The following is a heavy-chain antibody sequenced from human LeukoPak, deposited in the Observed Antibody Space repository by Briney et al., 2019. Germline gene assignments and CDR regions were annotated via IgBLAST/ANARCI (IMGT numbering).Heavy chain of an antibody. CDR3: ARSTPRRYCSSTSCFAVDYYYYMDV. V-gene: IGHV4-61*02. J-gene: IGHJ6*03. D-gene: IGHD2-2*01. CDR2: IYTSGST. CDR1: GGSISSGSYY. Sequence: SETLSLTCTVSGGSISSGSYYWSWIRQPAGKGLEWIGRIYTSGSTNYNPSLKSRVTISVDTSKNQFSLKLSSVTAADTAVYYCARSTPRRYCSSTSCFAVDYYYYMDVWGKGTTVTVSS.